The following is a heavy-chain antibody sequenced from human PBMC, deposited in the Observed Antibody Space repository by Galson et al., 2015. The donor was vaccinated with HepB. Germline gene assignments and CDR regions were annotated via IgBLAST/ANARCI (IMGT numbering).Heavy chain of an antibody. CDR1: GYTFTSYG. V-gene: IGHV1-18*04. CDR3: ARDQPWHPYDSSGYYPSFFDY. Sequence: SVKVSCKASGYTFTSYGISWVRQAPGQGLEWMGWISAYNGNTNYAQKLQGRVTMTTDTSTSTAYMELRSLRSDDTAVYYCARDQPWHPYDSSGYYPSFFDYWGQGTLVTVSS. D-gene: IGHD3-22*01. J-gene: IGHJ4*02. CDR2: ISAYNGNT.